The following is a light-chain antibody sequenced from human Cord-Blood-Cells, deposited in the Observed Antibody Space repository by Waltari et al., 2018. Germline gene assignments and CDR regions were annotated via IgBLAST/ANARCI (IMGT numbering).Light chain of an antibody. Sequence: SYELTQPPSVSVSPGQTASITCSGDKLGDKYACWYQQKPGQSPVLVIYQDSKRPSGIPELFSGSNSVNTATLTISGTQAMDEADYYCQAWDSSTGVFGTGTKVTVL. CDR2: QDS. CDR1: KLGDKY. J-gene: IGLJ1*01. V-gene: IGLV3-1*01. CDR3: QAWDSSTGV.